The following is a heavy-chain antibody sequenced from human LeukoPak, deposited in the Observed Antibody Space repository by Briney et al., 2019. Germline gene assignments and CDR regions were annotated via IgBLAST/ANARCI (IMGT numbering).Heavy chain of an antibody. V-gene: IGHV4-34*01. D-gene: IGHD3-16*02. J-gene: IGHJ4*02. CDR2: INHSGST. CDR1: GGSFSGYY. Sequence: SETLSLTCAVYGGSFSGYYWSWIRQPPGKGLEWIGEINHSGSTNYNPSLKSRVTISVDTSKNQFSLKLSSVTAADTAVYYCARDIEGLDYWGQGTLVTVSS. CDR3: ARDIEGLDY.